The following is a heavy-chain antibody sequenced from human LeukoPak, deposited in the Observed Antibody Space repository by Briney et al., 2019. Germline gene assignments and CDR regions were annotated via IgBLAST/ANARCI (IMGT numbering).Heavy chain of an antibody. D-gene: IGHD2-2*03. CDR1: GFTFSSYS. V-gene: IGHV3-48*01. CDR2: ISSSSSTI. Sequence: GGPLRLSCAASGFTFSSYSMNWVRQAPGKGLEWVSYISSSSSTIYYADSVKGRFTISRDNAKNSLYLQMNSLRAEDTAVYYCARGGYCSSTSCYQPPYYYMDVWGKGTTVTVSS. J-gene: IGHJ6*03. CDR3: ARGGYCSSTSCYQPPYYYMDV.